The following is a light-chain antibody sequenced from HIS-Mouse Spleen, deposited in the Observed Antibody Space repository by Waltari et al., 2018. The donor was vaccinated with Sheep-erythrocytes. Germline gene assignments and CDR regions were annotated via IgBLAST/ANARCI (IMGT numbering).Light chain of an antibody. CDR3: YSTDSSGNHYV. CDR2: EDS. V-gene: IGLV3-10*01. J-gene: IGLJ1*01. CDR1: ALPKKY. Sequence: YELTQPPSVSVSPGQTARITCSGDALPKKYAYWYQQKSGQAPVLVIYEDSKRPPGIPERFSGSSSGTMATLTISGAQVEDEADYYCYSTDSSGNHYVFGTGTKVTVL.